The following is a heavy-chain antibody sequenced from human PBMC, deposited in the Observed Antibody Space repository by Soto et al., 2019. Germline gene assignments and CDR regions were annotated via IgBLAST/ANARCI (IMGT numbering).Heavy chain of an antibody. CDR1: RFTFSSYA. Sequence: GGSLRLSCAASRFTFSSYAMSWVRQAPGKGLEWVSAISGSGGSTYYADSVKGRFTISRDNSKNTLYLQMNSLRAEDTAVYYCAKKPRDWNRFFDYWGQGTLVTVSS. J-gene: IGHJ4*02. V-gene: IGHV3-23*01. CDR2: ISGSGGST. D-gene: IGHD1-1*01. CDR3: AKKPRDWNRFFDY.